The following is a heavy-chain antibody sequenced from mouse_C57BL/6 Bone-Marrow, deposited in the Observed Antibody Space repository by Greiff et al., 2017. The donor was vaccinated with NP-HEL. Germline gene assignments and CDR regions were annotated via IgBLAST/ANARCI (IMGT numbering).Heavy chain of an antibody. V-gene: IGHV14-4*01. D-gene: IGHD2-3*01. Sequence: VQLKESGAELVRPGASVKLSCTASGFNIKDDYMHWVKQRPEQGLEWIGWIDPENGDTEYASKFQGKATITADTSSNTAYLQLSSLTSEGTAVYYCTTPDGYYKAWFAYWGQGTLVTVSA. J-gene: IGHJ3*01. CDR1: GFNIKDDY. CDR2: IDPENGDT. CDR3: TTPDGYYKAWFAY.